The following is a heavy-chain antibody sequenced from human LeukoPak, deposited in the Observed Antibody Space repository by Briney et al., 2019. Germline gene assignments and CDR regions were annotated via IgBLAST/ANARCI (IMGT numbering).Heavy chain of an antibody. CDR3: ARVLAFDYYDSSGFDY. CDR1: GFTFSSYE. J-gene: IGHJ4*02. CDR2: ISSSGSTI. V-gene: IGHV3-48*03. Sequence: GGSLRLSCAASGFTFSSYEMNWVRQAPGKGLEWVSYISSSGSTIYYADSVKGRFTTSRDNAKNSLYLQMNSLRAEDTAVYYCARVLAFDYYDSSGFDYWGQGTLVTVSS. D-gene: IGHD3-22*01.